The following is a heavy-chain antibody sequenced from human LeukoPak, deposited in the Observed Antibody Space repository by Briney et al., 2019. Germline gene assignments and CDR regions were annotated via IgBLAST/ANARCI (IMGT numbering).Heavy chain of an antibody. CDR3: ARSDRQWLVRSYYFDY. CDR2: ISYDGSNK. D-gene: IGHD6-19*01. V-gene: IGHV3-30*04. CDR1: GFTFSSYA. Sequence: PGRSLRLSCGASGFTFSSYAMHWVRQAPGKGLEWVAVISYDGSNKYYADSVKGRFTISRDNSKNTLYLQMNSLRAEDTAVYYCARSDRQWLVRSYYFDYWGQGTLVTVSS. J-gene: IGHJ4*02.